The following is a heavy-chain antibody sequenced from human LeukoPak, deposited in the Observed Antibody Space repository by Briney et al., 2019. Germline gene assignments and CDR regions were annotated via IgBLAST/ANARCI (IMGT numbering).Heavy chain of an antibody. CDR1: GFTYSNYW. V-gene: IGHV3-7*01. CDR3: ARIALGWLDP. J-gene: IGHJ5*02. Sequence: GGSLRLSCAASGFTYSNYWRSWVRQAPGKGLEWVATIDQDGSDKFSVDSVKGRFTISRDNTRNSMYLQMQSLRVEDMAVYYCARIALGWLDPWGQGALVTVSS. D-gene: IGHD7-27*01. CDR2: IDQDGSDK.